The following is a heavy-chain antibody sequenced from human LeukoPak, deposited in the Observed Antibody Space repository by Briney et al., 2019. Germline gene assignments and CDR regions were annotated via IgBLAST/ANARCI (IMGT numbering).Heavy chain of an antibody. CDR3: ARLVVSGADDAFDI. V-gene: IGHV4-38-2*01. D-gene: IGHD1-26*01. CDR1: GYSISSGYY. J-gene: IGHJ3*02. CDR2: MYRSGST. Sequence: PSEALSLTCAVSGYSISSGYYWGWIRQPPGKGLEWIGSMYRSGSTHYNPSLKSRVTISVDTSKNQFSLKLSSVTAADTAVYYCARLVVSGADDAFDIWGQGTMVTVSS.